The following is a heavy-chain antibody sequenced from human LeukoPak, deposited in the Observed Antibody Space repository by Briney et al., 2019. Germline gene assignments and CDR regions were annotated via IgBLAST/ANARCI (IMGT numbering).Heavy chain of an antibody. Sequence: GGSLRLSCAASGFTFSSYWMSWVRQAPGKGLEWVANIKQDGSEKYYVDSVKGRFTISRDNAKNSLYLQMNSLRAEDTAVYYCARDIDGGGRYWESGYYYYGMDVWGQGTTVTVSS. J-gene: IGHJ6*02. CDR2: IKQDGSEK. CDR1: GFTFSSYW. CDR3: ARDIDGGGRYWESGYYYYGMDV. D-gene: IGHD6-19*01. V-gene: IGHV3-7*01.